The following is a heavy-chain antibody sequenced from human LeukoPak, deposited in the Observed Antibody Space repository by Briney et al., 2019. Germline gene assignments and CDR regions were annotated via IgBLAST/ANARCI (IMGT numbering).Heavy chain of an antibody. CDR3: ARRGYSRGYYDAFDI. CDR1: GFTFSSYN. Sequence: GGSLRLSCTASGFTFSSYNMHWVRQPTGKGLEWVSAVGTAGDTYYPGSVKGRFTISRENAKNSLYLQMNSLRAGDTAVYYCARRGYSRGYYDAFDIWGQGTMVTVSS. J-gene: IGHJ3*02. V-gene: IGHV3-13*01. D-gene: IGHD3-22*01. CDR2: VGTAGDT.